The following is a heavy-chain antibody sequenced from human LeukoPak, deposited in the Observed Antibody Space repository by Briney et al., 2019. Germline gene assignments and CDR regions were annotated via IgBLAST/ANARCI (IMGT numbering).Heavy chain of an antibody. J-gene: IGHJ4*02. CDR2: IYYSGST. Sequence: SETLSLTCTVSGGSISSYYWSWIRQPPGKGLEWIGYIYYSGSTNYNPSLKSRVTISVDTSKSQFSLRLSSVTAADTAVYYCARLGGYGYFDYWGQGTLVTVSS. D-gene: IGHD5-12*01. CDR1: GGSISSYY. V-gene: IGHV4-59*01. CDR3: ARLGGYGYFDY.